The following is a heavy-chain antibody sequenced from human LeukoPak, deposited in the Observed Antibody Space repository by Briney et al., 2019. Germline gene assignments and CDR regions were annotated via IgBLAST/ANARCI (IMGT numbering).Heavy chain of an antibody. CDR1: GGSFSGYY. J-gene: IGHJ5*02. V-gene: IGHV4-34*01. CDR3: ARVEVGGDHPRLVGDP. Sequence: SETLSLTCAVYGGSFSGYYWSWIRQPPGKGMEWIGESNHSGSTNYNPSLKTRVTISVDTSKNQFSLKLSSVTGADTAVYYCARVEVGGDHPRLVGDPWGQGTLVTVSS. CDR2: SNHSGST. D-gene: IGHD2-21*02.